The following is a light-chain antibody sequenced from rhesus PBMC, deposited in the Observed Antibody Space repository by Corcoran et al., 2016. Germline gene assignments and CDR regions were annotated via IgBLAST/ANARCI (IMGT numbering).Light chain of an antibody. Sequence: DIQMTQSPSSLSASVGDTVAITCRASQGIINWLAWYQQKPGKAPKLLIYKASTLQSGVPSRFSGSGSGTEFPLTISSLQSEDFAAYYCQQYFSRPYSFGQGTKVEIK. J-gene: IGKJ2*01. CDR2: KAS. CDR3: QQYFSRPYS. CDR1: QGIINW. V-gene: IGKV1-22*01.